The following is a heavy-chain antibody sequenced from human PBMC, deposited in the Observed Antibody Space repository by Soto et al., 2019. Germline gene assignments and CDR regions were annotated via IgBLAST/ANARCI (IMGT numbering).Heavy chain of an antibody. CDR1: GYTLTELS. D-gene: IGHD6-19*01. V-gene: IGHV1-24*01. CDR2: FDPEDGET. J-gene: IGHJ3*02. Sequence: ASVKVSCKVSGYTLTELSMHWVRQAPGKGLEWMGGFDPEDGETIYAQKFQGRVTMTEDTSTDTAYMELSSLRSEDTAVYYCAFRWLGQPAPVLGAFDIWGQGTMVTVSS. CDR3: AFRWLGQPAPVLGAFDI.